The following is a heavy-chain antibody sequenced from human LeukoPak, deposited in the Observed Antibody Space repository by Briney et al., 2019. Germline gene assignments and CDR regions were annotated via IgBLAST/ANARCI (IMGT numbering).Heavy chain of an antibody. CDR3: ARDWDY. J-gene: IGHJ4*02. V-gene: IGHV4-61*01. CDR2: IYYSGST. CDR1: GGSVSSGSYY. Sequence: SETLSLTCTVSGGSVSSGSYYWSWIRQPPGKGLERIGYIYYSGSTNYNPSLKSRVTISVDTSKNQFSLKLSSVTAADTAVYYCARDWDYWGQGTLVTVSS.